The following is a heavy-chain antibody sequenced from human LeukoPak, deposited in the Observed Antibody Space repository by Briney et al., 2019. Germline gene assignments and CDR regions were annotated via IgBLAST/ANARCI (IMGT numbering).Heavy chain of an antibody. V-gene: IGHV3-7*01. CDR2: INEDGSER. Sequence: GGSLRLSCAASRFTFSYFWMTWVRQAPGKGLEWVANINEDGSERYYVDSVKGRFTISRDNARNSLYLQMNNLRAEDTAVYYCTRWDAFDIWGQGTTVIVSS. J-gene: IGHJ3*02. CDR1: RFTFSYFW. CDR3: TRWDAFDI.